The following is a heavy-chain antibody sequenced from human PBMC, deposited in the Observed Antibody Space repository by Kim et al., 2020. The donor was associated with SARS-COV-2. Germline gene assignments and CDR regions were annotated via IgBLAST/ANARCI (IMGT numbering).Heavy chain of an antibody. CDR1: GFTFSSSW. CDR2: IKQDESAK. Sequence: GGSLRLSCAASGFTFSSSWMTWVRQAPGKGLEWVANIKQDESAKNYVDSSKGRFSISRDNAKNSLYLQMNSLRAEDTAVYYCVKGGWFGLSWGQGILVTVSS. V-gene: IGHV3-7*01. J-gene: IGHJ5*02. CDR3: VKGGWFGLS. D-gene: IGHD3-10*01.